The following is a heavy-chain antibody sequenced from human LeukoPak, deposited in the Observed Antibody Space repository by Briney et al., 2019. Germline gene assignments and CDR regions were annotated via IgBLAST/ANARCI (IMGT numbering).Heavy chain of an antibody. V-gene: IGHV3-33*01. Sequence: PGRSLRLSCAASGFTFSSYGMHWVRQAPGKGLEWVAVIWYDGSNKYYADSVKGRFTISRDNSKNTLYLQMNSLRAEDTAVYYCAREGLPSGATKIFDYWGQGTLVTVSS. D-gene: IGHD2-15*01. CDR2: IWYDGSNK. J-gene: IGHJ4*02. CDR1: GFTFSSYG. CDR3: AREGLPSGATKIFDY.